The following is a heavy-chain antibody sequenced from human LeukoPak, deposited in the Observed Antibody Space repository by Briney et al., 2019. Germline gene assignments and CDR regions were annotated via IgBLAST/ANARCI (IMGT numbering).Heavy chain of an antibody. V-gene: IGHV1-18*01. D-gene: IGHD6-6*01. CDR1: GYTFTSYG. CDR3: ARDYGIAARPVWFDP. Sequence: GASVTVSCTASGYTFTSYGISWVRQAPGQGLEWMGWISAYNGNTNYAQKLQGRVTITTDTSTSTVYMELRRLRSDDTAVYYCARDYGIAARPVWFDPWGQGTLVTVSS. CDR2: ISAYNGNT. J-gene: IGHJ5*02.